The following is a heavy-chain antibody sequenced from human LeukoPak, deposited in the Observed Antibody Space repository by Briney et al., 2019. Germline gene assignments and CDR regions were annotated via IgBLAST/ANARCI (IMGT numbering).Heavy chain of an antibody. D-gene: IGHD3-10*01. CDR2: ISAYNGNT. Sequence: ASVKVSCKASGYTFTSYGISWVRQAAGQGLEWMGWISAYNGNTSYAQKLQGRVTMTTDTSTSTAYMELRSLRSDDTAVYYCARPRMVRGVIAPYFDYWGQGTLVTVSS. CDR3: ARPRMVRGVIAPYFDY. V-gene: IGHV1-18*01. CDR1: GYTFTSYG. J-gene: IGHJ4*02.